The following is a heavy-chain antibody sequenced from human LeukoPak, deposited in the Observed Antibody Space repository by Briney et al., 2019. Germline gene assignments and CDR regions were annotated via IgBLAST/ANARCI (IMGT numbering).Heavy chain of an antibody. Sequence: PGGSLRLSCAASGFTFSSYAMHWVRQAPGKGLEWVAVISYDGSNKYYADSVKGRFTISRDNSKNTLYLQMNSLRAEDTAVYYCARGYYSGSGSYVDYWGQGTLVTVSS. J-gene: IGHJ4*02. D-gene: IGHD3-10*01. CDR2: ISYDGSNK. CDR1: GFTFSSYA. CDR3: ARGYYSGSGSYVDY. V-gene: IGHV3-30-3*01.